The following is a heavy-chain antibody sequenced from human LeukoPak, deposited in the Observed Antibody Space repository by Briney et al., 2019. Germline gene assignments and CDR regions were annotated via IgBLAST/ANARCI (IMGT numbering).Heavy chain of an antibody. D-gene: IGHD3-22*01. CDR2: IYYSGST. J-gene: IGHJ4*02. CDR3: ARVPRRYDSSGYYPYYFDY. CDR1: GGSISSYY. Sequence: SETLSLTCTVSGGSISSYYWSWIRQPPGKRLEWIGYIYYSGSTNYNPSLKSRVTISVDTSKNQFSLTLSSVTAADTAVYYCARVPRRYDSSGYYPYYFDYWGQGTLVTVSS. V-gene: IGHV4-59*01.